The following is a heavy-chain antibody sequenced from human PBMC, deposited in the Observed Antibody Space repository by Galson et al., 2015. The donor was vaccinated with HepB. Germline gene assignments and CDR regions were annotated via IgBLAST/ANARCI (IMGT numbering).Heavy chain of an antibody. CDR2: IYYSGST. CDR1: GGSVSSGSYY. V-gene: IGHV4-61*01. CDR3: ARAQRPWDNWFDP. Sequence: SETLSLACTVSGGSVSSGSYYWSWIRQPPGKGLEWIGYIYYSGSTNYNPSLKSRVTISVDTSKNQFSLKLSSVTAADTAVYYCARAQRPWDNWFDPWGQGTLVTVSS. J-gene: IGHJ5*02. D-gene: IGHD6-25*01.